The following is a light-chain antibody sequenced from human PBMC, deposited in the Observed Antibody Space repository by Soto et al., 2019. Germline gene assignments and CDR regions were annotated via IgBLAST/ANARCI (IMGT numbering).Light chain of an antibody. V-gene: IGKV3-11*01. CDR2: HAS. CDR3: QQRSNSPLT. CDR1: QSVSRY. J-gene: IGKJ4*01. Sequence: EIVLTQSPATLSLSPGERATLSCRASQSVSRYLAWYQQKPGQAPRLLIYHASNRATGIPARFSGSGSGTDFTLTISSLEPEDFAVYYCQQRSNSPLTFGGGTKVVNK.